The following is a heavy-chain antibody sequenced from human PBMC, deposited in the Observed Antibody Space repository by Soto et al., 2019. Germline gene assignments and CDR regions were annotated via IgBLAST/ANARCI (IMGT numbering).Heavy chain of an antibody. V-gene: IGHV3-30-3*01. Sequence: VESGGRGVQPGRSLRLPCAASEFTFSSYAMHWVRQAPGRGLEWVALISFDGTHEYYADSVKGRFTISRDSSKNMLFLQMNSLRPDDSAIYYCARPIPRWSYHYGMDVWGQGTTVTVSS. CDR1: EFTFSSYA. CDR2: ISFDGTHE. CDR3: ARPIPRWSYHYGMDV. J-gene: IGHJ6*02. D-gene: IGHD3-3*01.